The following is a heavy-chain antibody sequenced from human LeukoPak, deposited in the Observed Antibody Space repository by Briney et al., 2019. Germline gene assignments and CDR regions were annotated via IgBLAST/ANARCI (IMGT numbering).Heavy chain of an antibody. D-gene: IGHD3-10*01. J-gene: IGHJ4*02. CDR1: GFTFSSYG. CDR3: AKDSYYYGSGIYYFDY. V-gene: IGHV3-30*02. CDR2: IRYDGSNK. Sequence: GGSLRLSCAASGFTFSSYGMHWVRQAPGKGLEWVAFIRYDGSNKYYPDSVKGRFTISRDNSKNTLYLQMNSLRAEDTAVYYCAKDSYYYGSGIYYFDYWGQGTLVTVSS.